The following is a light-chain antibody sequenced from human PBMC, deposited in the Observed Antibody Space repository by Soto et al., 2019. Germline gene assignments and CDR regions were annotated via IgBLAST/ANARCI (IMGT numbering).Light chain of an antibody. CDR3: QQYNRYPWT. V-gene: IGKV1-5*03. J-gene: IGKJ1*01. CDR2: RAS. CDR1: QSISSW. Sequence: DILMTQSPSTLSASVGDRVTITCRASQSISSWLAWYQQKPGKAPKLLIYRASSFESGVPSRFSGSGSGTKLTLTISSLQPDDFATYYSQQYNRYPWTFVQGTKVEIK.